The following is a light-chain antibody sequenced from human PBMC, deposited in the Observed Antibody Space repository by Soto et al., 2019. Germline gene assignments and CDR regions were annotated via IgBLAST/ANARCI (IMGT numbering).Light chain of an antibody. J-gene: IGKJ1*01. CDR2: GAS. CDR1: QSVSSSY. CDR3: QQYGSSPSRT. V-gene: IGKV3-20*01. Sequence: EIVLTQSPGTLSLSPGGRATLSCMASQSVSSSYLAWYQQKPGQAHRLVIYGASSRATGIPDRFSGGGSGTDFTLTISRLEPEDFAVYYCQQYGSSPSRTFGQGTKVDI.